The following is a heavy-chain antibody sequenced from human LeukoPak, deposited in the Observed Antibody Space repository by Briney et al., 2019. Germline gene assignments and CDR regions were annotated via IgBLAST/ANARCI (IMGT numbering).Heavy chain of an antibody. CDR2: ISAYNGNT. V-gene: IGHV1-18*01. J-gene: IGHJ4*02. CDR3: ARAPTITFFDY. Sequence: ASVKVSCKASGYTFTSYDINWVRQATGQGLEWMGWISAYNGNTNYAQKLQGRVTMTTDTSTSTAYMELRSLRSDDTAVYYCARAPTITFFDYWGQGTLVTVSS. CDR1: GYTFTSYD. D-gene: IGHD2/OR15-2a*01.